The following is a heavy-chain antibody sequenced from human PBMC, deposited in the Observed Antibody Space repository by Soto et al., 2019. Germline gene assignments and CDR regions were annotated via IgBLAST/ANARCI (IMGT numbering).Heavy chain of an antibody. CDR1: GGTFSSYA. D-gene: IGHD2-2*01. CDR3: ARDPVVVVPAAIYSGGYYYGMDV. CDR2: IIPIFGTA. J-gene: IGHJ6*02. Sequence: GASVKVSCKASGGTFSSYAISWVRQAPGQGLEWMGGIIPIFGTANYSQKFQGRVTITADESTSTAYMELSSLRSEDTAVYYCARDPVVVVPAAIYSGGYYYGMDVWGQGTTVTVSS. V-gene: IGHV1-69*13.